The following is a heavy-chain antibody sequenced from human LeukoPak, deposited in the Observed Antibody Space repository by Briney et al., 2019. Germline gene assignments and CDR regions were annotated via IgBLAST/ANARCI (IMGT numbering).Heavy chain of an antibody. Sequence: ASVKVSCKASGYTFTRHYMHWVRQAPGQGLEWMGIINPSGDITSYAQKFQGRVTMTRDTSISTAYMELSRLRSDDTAVYYCARDYGDYYDYWGQGTLVTVSS. CDR1: GYTFTRHY. D-gene: IGHD4-17*01. J-gene: IGHJ4*02. CDR2: INPSGDIT. V-gene: IGHV1-46*01. CDR3: ARDYGDYYDY.